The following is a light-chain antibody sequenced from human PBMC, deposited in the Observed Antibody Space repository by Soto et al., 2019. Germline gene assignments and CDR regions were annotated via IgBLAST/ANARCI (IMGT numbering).Light chain of an antibody. J-gene: IGKJ4*01. V-gene: IGKV3-11*01. CDR3: QHRSNWLA. CDR2: DAS. CDR1: QSVSTY. Sequence: EKGLTQGPSVHLLSPRERENNSCRASQSVSTYLAWYQQKPGQAPRLLIYDASNRATGIPARFSGSGSGTDFTLTISSLEPEDFAVYYCQHRSNWLAFGGGTKVDIK.